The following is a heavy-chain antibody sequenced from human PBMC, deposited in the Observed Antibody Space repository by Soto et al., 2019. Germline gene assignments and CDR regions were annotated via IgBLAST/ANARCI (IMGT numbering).Heavy chain of an antibody. Sequence: SETLSLTCTVSGGSITSGNYYWAWVRQPPNKGLEFIGNIYYTGSTYYNPSLTSRATISRDTSKNQVVLTMTNMDPVDTATYYCAHSQPTIFGVVRAFDPWGQGTLVTVSS. J-gene: IGHJ5*02. CDR2: IYYTGST. D-gene: IGHD3-3*01. CDR1: GGSITSGNYY. CDR3: AHSQPTIFGVVRAFDP. V-gene: IGHV4-39*06.